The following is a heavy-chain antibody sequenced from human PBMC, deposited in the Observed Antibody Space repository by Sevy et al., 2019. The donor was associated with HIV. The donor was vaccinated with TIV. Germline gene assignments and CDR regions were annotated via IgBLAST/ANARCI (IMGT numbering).Heavy chain of an antibody. Sequence: GGSLRLSCAASGFSFSSYSINWVRQAPGKGLEWVSYISSSSSIVYFADSVKGRFTISRDNSKNALYLQMNSLRAEDTAVYYCALERLSSNVAEYFQNWGQGTLVTVSS. D-gene: IGHD1-1*01. CDR1: GFSFSSYS. CDR2: ISSSSSIV. CDR3: ALERLSSNVAEYFQN. J-gene: IGHJ1*01. V-gene: IGHV3-48*04.